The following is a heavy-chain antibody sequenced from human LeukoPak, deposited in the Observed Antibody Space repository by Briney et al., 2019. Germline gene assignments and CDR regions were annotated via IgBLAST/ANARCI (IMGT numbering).Heavy chain of an antibody. J-gene: IGHJ4*02. CDR3: ARGGDCSSTSCHDY. D-gene: IGHD2-2*01. V-gene: IGHV3-48*03. Sequence: GGSLRLSCAASGFTFSSYEMNWVRQAPGKGLEWVSYISSSGSTIYYADSVKGRFTISRDNAKNSLYLQMNSLRAEDTAVYYCARGGDCSSTSCHDYWGQGTLVTVSS. CDR1: GFTFSSYE. CDR2: ISSSGSTI.